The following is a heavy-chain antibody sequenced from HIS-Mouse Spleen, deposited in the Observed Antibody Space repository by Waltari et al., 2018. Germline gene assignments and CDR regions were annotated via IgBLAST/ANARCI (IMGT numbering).Heavy chain of an antibody. CDR1: GGSISSSSYY. V-gene: IGHV4-39*07. CDR2: IYYRGST. J-gene: IGHJ2*01. D-gene: IGHD6-13*01. Sequence: QLQLQESGPGLVTPSETLSLTCPVSGGSISSSSYYWGWNRQPPGKGLEWIGSIYYRGSTYYNPSLKSRVTISVDTSKNQFSLKLSSVTAADTAVYYCAREIPYSSSWYDWYFDLWGRGTLVTVSS. CDR3: AREIPYSSSWYDWYFDL.